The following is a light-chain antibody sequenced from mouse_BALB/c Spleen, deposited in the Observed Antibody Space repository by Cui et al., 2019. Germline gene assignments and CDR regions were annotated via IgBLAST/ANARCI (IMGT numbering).Light chain of an antibody. CDR1: SSVSY. CDR3: QQRSSYPFT. Sequence: QIVLTQSPAIMSASPGEKVTITCSASSSVSYMHWFQQKPGTSPKLWIYSTSNLASGVSARFSGSGSVTSYSLTISRMEAEDAATYYCQQRSSYPFTFGSGTKLEIK. J-gene: IGKJ4*01. CDR2: STS. V-gene: IGKV4-57*01.